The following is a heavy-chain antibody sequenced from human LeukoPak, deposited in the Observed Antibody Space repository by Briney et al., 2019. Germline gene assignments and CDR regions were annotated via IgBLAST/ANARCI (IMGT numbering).Heavy chain of an antibody. V-gene: IGHV3-21*01. D-gene: IGHD3-10*01. CDR1: GFTFSNYS. Sequence: GGSLRLSCAGSGFTFSNYSMNWVRQAPGKGLEWVSSISSSSSYIYYADSVKGRFTISRDNAKNSLYLQMNSLRAEDTAVYYCARDAQATSKTMAPLYYYYYYGMDVWGQGTTVTVSS. J-gene: IGHJ6*02. CDR2: ISSSSSYI. CDR3: ARDAQATSKTMAPLYYYYYYGMDV.